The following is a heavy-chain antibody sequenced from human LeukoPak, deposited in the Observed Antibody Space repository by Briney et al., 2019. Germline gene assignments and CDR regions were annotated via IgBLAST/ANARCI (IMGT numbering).Heavy chain of an antibody. Sequence: GGSLRLSCAASGFTFSSYSMNWVRQAPGKGLEWVSYISSSSSTIYYADSVKGRFTISRDNAKNSLYLQMNSLRAEDTAVYYCARAPRGYSGGWGQGTLVTVSS. D-gene: IGHD5-12*01. V-gene: IGHV3-48*04. J-gene: IGHJ4*02. CDR3: ARAPRGYSGG. CDR1: GFTFSSYS. CDR2: ISSSSSTI.